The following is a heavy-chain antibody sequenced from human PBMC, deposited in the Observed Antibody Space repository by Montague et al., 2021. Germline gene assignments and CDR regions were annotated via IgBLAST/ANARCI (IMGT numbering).Heavy chain of an antibody. CDR3: AKAGGGGDWLLDL. V-gene: IGHV3-33*06. D-gene: IGHD3-9*01. J-gene: IGHJ4*01. Sequence: NNKYYLDSVKGRFTISRDNSKNTLYLEMTNLRAEDTAVYYCAKAGGGGDWLLDLWGQGTLV. CDR2: NNK.